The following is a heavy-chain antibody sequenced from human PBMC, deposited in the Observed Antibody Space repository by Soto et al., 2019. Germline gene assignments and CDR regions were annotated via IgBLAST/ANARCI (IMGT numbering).Heavy chain of an antibody. CDR1: GYTFTSYY. CDR2: INPSGGST. CDR3: ARELRDGYTLDY. J-gene: IGHJ4*02. V-gene: IGHV1-46*01. D-gene: IGHD5-12*01. Sequence: QVPLVQSGAEVKKPGASVKVSCKASGYTFTSYYMHWVRQAPGQGTEWMGIINPSGGSTSYGQKFQGRVTMTRDTSTSTVYMELSSLRSEDTAVYYCARELRDGYTLDYWGQGTLVTVSS.